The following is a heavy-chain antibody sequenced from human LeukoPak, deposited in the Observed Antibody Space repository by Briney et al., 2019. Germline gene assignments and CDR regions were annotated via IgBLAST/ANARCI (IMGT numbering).Heavy chain of an antibody. CDR3: ARDLDSSGYYFSFLH. D-gene: IGHD3-22*01. CDR2: ISYDDTNK. J-gene: IGHJ1*01. CDR1: GFTFSNYA. V-gene: IGHV3-30*04. Sequence: PGRSLRLSCAASGFTFSNYALHWVRQAPGKGLEWVAVISYDDTNKYYVDSVKGGFTISRDTSKNTLYLQMNSLRAEDTAVYYCARDLDSSGYYFSFLHWGQGTLVTVSS.